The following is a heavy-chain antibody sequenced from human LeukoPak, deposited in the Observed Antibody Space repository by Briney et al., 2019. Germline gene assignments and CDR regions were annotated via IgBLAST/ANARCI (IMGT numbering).Heavy chain of an antibody. Sequence: GGSLRLSCAASGFTFSSYGMHWVRQAPGKGLECVAVVSYDGSNKYYADSVKGRFTISRDNSKNKLYLQMNSLRAEDTAVYYCASGYLWFGELFWRQGTLVTVSS. CDR3: ASGYLWFGELF. V-gene: IGHV3-30*03. D-gene: IGHD3-10*01. J-gene: IGHJ4*02. CDR1: GFTFSSYG. CDR2: VSYDGSNK.